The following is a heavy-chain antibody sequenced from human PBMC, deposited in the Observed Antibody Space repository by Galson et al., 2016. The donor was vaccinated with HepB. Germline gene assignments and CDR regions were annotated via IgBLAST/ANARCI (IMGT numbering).Heavy chain of an antibody. D-gene: IGHD1-14*01. CDR3: ARLTYTRYFDF. CDR2: IYSSGST. CDR1: GDSISNNGYY. V-gene: IGHV4-39*01. J-gene: IGHJ4*02. Sequence: SETPSLTCTVSGDSISNNGYYWGWVRQPPGKRLEWIGSIYSSGSTYDNPSLKSRVIISVDTSKNQFSLRLNSATAADTAIYYCARLTYTRYFDFWGQGTLVTVSS.